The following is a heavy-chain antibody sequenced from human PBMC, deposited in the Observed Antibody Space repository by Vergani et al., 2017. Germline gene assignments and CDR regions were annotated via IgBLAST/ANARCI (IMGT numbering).Heavy chain of an antibody. Sequence: EVQLVESGGGLVQPGRSLRLSCAASGFTFDDYAMHWVRQAPGKGLEWVSGISWNSGSIGYADSAKGRLTIYRDNAKNSLYLQMNSLRAEDTAVYYCVRDLPPAACPPDYYYYGMDVWGQGTTVTVSS. D-gene: IGHD6-6*01. J-gene: IGHJ6*02. CDR3: VRDLPPAACPPDYYYYGMDV. CDR2: ISWNSGSI. CDR1: GFTFDDYA. V-gene: IGHV3-9*01.